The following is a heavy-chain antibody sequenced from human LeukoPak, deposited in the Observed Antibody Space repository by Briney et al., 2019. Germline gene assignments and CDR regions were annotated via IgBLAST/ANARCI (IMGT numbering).Heavy chain of an antibody. V-gene: IGHV3-48*03. D-gene: IGHD3-9*01. CDR1: GFTFSSYE. J-gene: IGHJ3*02. CDR3: AREFGLRYFDWLLWGAFDI. Sequence: GGSLTLSCAASGFTFSSYEMNWVRQAPGKGLEWVSYISSSGSTIYYADSVKGRFTISRDHAKNSLYLQMNSLRAEDTAVYYCAREFGLRYFDWLLWGAFDIWGQGTMVTVSS. CDR2: ISSSGSTI.